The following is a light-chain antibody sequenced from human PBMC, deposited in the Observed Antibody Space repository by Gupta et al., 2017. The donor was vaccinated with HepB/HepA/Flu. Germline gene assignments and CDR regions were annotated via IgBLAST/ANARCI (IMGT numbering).Light chain of an antibody. V-gene: IGKV1-6*01. J-gene: IGKJ4*01. CDR1: QGIRNE. CDR2: AAS. Sequence: AIQMTQSPSSLSASVGDRVTITCRASQGIRNELGWYQQKPGKAPNLLILAASSLQSGVPSRSSGSGSGTDFTLTISSLQPEDFATYYCLQDYNYPLTFGGGTKVEIK. CDR3: LQDYNYPLT.